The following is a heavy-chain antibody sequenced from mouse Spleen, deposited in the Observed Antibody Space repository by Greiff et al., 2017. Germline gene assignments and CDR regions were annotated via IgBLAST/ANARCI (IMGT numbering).Heavy chain of an antibody. CDR2: IYPGDGDT. V-gene: IGHV1-80*01. CDR3: ARTRSHYAMDY. Sequence: VQLQQSGAELVKPGASVKISCKASGYAFSSYWMNWVKQRPGKGLEWIGQIYPGDGDTNYNGKFKGKATLTADKSSSTAYMQLSSLTSEDSAVYFCARTRSHYAMDYWGQGTSVTVSS. CDR1: GYAFSSYW. J-gene: IGHJ4*01.